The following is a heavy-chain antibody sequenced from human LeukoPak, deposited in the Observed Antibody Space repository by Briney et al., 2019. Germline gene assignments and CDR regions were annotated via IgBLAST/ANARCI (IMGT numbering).Heavy chain of an antibody. V-gene: IGHV1-18*01. J-gene: IGHJ6*02. CDR3: PRHSGSWSYKFYYGMDV. CDR2: ISAYNGNT. D-gene: IGHD3-10*01. Sequence: GASVTVSCKASGYTFTSYGISWVRQAPGQGLEWMGWISAYNGNTNYAPKLQGRVTMTTDPSTSTVYLEPGTLRSCDTAVYYSPRHSGSWSYKFYYGMDVWDQGTTVTVSS. CDR1: GYTFTSYG.